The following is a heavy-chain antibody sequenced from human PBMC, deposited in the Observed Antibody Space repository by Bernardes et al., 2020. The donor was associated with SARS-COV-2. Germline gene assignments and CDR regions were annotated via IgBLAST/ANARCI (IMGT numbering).Heavy chain of an antibody. J-gene: IGHJ6*03. Sequence: GGSLRLSCAASGFTFSSYSMNWVRQAPGKGLEWVSSISSSSSYIYYADSVKGRFTISRDNAKNSLYLQMNSLRAEDTAVYYCARDRPLDCSSTSCYLSYMDVWGKGTTVTVSS. CDR3: ARDRPLDCSSTSCYLSYMDV. CDR1: GFTFSSYS. V-gene: IGHV3-21*01. D-gene: IGHD2-2*01. CDR2: ISSSSSYI.